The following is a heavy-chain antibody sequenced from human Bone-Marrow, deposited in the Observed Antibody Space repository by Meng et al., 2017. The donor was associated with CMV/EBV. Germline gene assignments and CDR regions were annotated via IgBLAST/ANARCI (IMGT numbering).Heavy chain of an antibody. CDR1: GYY. Sequence: GYYWSWILQHPEKGLEWIGYIYYSGSTYYNPSLKSRVTISVDTSKNQFSLKLSSVTAADTAVYYCAREVPYGSGSLGSGWLNWFDPWGQGTLVTVSS. V-gene: IGHV4-31*02. D-gene: IGHD3-10*01. CDR3: AREVPYGSGSLGSGWLNWFDP. J-gene: IGHJ5*02. CDR2: IYYSGST.